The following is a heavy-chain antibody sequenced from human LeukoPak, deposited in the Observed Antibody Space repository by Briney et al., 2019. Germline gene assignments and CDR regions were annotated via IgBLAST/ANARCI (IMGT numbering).Heavy chain of an antibody. J-gene: IGHJ4*02. D-gene: IGHD3-22*01. CDR1: GGSISSYY. V-gene: IGHV4-59*08. Sequence: SETLSLTCTVSGGSISSYYWSWIRQPPGKGLEWIGYIYYSGSTNYNPSLKSRVTISVDTSKNQFSLKLSSVTAADTAVYYCAVTYYYDSSGYYANYWSQGTLVTVSS. CDR3: AVTYYYDSSGYYANY. CDR2: IYYSGST.